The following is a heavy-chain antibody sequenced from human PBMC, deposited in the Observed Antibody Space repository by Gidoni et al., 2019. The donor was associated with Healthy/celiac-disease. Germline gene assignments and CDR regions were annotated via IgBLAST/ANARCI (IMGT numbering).Heavy chain of an antibody. Sequence: EVQLLESGGGWVQPGGSRRRSCAASGITFSSYAMSWVRQAPGKVLEWVSAISGSGVSTYYADSVKGLFTISRDNSKNTLYLQMNSLRAEDTAVYYCAKDPITMVRGVFGYWGQGTLVTVSS. CDR1: GITFSSYA. D-gene: IGHD3-10*01. CDR3: AKDPITMVRGVFGY. V-gene: IGHV3-23*01. CDR2: ISGSGVST. J-gene: IGHJ4*02.